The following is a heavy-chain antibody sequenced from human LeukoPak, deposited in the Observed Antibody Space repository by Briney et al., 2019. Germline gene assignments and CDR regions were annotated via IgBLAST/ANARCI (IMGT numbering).Heavy chain of an antibody. J-gene: IGHJ4*02. D-gene: IGHD3-3*01. CDR3: ARDIYRLLRFLEI. Sequence: GGSLRLSCVASGFTFSDYYMGWIRQAPGQGLEWVSYTTNTGRPGYYAESVRGRFTISRDNAKNSLSLQMNSLRVDDTAVYYCARDIYRLLRFLEIWGQGTQVTVSS. V-gene: IGHV3-11*04. CDR2: TTNTGRPG. CDR1: GFTFSDYY.